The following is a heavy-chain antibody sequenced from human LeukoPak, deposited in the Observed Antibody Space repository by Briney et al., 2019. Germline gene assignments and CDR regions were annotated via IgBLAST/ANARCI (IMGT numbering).Heavy chain of an antibody. J-gene: IGHJ5*02. CDR1: GYTFTSYH. CDR3: ARAYDYISWFDR. D-gene: IGHD4-11*01. Sequence: ASVKVSCKASGYTFTSYHMHWVRQAPGQGLEWMGIINPSSGSTTYAQKFQGRVTMTSDMSTSTVYMELSSLRSEDTAVYYCARAYDYISWFDRWGQGTLVTVSS. CDR2: INPSSGST. V-gene: IGHV1-46*01.